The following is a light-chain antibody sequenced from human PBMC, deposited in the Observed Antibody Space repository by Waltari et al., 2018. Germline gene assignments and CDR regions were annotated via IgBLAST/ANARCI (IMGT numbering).Light chain of an antibody. J-gene: IGKJ1*01. CDR1: QSVRGT. CDR3: QHYVRLPVT. V-gene: IGKV3-20*01. Sequence: EIVLTQSPGTLSLSPGEPAPLPCRASQSVRGTLAWYQQKPGQAPRLLIYGASIRATGIPDRFSGSGSGTDFSLTITRLEPEDFAVYYCQHYVRLPVTFGQGTRVEIK. CDR2: GAS.